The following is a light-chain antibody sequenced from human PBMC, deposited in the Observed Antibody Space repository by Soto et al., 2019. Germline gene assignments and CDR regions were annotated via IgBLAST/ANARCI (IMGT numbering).Light chain of an antibody. V-gene: IGKV4-1*01. Sequence: DIVMTQSPDSLAVSLGDRSTINCNSSQSVLYSSNNKNYLAWYQQKPGQPPKILIDWASSRASGVPDRFSGSGSGTDFTLTISNVQAEDVAVYYCKQYIDSWTCGNGTKVDI. CDR3: KQYIDSWT. J-gene: IGKJ1*01. CDR2: WAS. CDR1: QSVLYSSNNKNY.